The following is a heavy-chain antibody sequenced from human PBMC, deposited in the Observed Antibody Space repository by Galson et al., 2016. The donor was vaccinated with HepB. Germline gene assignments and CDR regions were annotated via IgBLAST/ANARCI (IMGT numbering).Heavy chain of an antibody. CDR2: ISTGGSYI. Sequence: VRQAPGKGLEWVSSISTGGSYIYYADSVKGRFTTSRDDAKNSLDLQMSSLRVDDTAVYFCARDGTSGYDFWSGYLHYYGMDVWGQGTTVTVSS. CDR3: ARDGTSGYDFWSGYLHYYGMDV. V-gene: IGHV3-21*01. J-gene: IGHJ6*02. D-gene: IGHD3-3*01.